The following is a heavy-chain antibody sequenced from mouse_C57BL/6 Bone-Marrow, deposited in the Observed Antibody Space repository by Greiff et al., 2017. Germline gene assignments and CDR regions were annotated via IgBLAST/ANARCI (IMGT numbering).Heavy chain of an antibody. CDR1: GFTFSHAW. CDR3: TRSARMTTVVEGYFDV. Sequence: EVKVEESGGGLVQPGGSMKLSCAASGFTFSHAWMDWVRQSPEQGLEWVAEIRNKANNHATYYAESVKGRFTISRDDSKSSVYLQMNSLRAEDTGIYYCTRSARMTTVVEGYFDVWGTGTTVTVSA. V-gene: IGHV6-6*01. D-gene: IGHD1-1*01. CDR2: IRNKANNHAT. J-gene: IGHJ1*03.